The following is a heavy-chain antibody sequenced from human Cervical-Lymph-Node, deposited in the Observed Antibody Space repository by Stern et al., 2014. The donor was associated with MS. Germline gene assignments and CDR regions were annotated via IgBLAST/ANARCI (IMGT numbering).Heavy chain of an antibody. CDR1: GFTFSSFS. CDR2: ISSSSNYI. CDR3: ARDKRGYSYGYLNY. V-gene: IGHV3-21*01. D-gene: IGHD5-18*01. Sequence: VQLVESGGGLVKPGGSLRLSCAASGFTFSSFSMNWVRQAPGKGLEWVSSISSSSNYIYYADSVKGRFTISRDNAKNSLYLQMNSLRAEDTAVYYCARDKRGYSYGYLNYWGQGTLVTVSS. J-gene: IGHJ4*02.